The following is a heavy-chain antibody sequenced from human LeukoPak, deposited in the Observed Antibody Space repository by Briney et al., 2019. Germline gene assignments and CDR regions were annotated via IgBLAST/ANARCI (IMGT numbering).Heavy chain of an antibody. Sequence: GGSLRLSCAASGFTFSSYAMSWVRQAPGKGLEWLSGIGWNSGYIGYADSVKGRFTISRDNAKNSLYLQMNSLRAEDTAVYYCARDPMITFGGVIVTLDYWGQGTLVTVSS. V-gene: IGHV3-9*01. CDR1: GFTFSSYA. D-gene: IGHD3-16*02. CDR3: ARDPMITFGGVIVTLDY. CDR2: IGWNSGYI. J-gene: IGHJ4*02.